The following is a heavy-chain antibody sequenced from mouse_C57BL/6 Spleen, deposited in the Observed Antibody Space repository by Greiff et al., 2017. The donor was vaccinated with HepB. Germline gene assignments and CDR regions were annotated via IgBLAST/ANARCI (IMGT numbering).Heavy chain of an antibody. CDR3: ATSDSSGYVGFAY. D-gene: IGHD3-2*02. V-gene: IGHV1-82*01. CDR1: GYAFSSSW. Sequence: QVQLKESGPELVKPGASVKISCKASGYAFSSSWMNWVKQRPGKGLEWIGRIYPGDGDTNYNGKFKGKATLTADKSSSTAYMQLSSLTSEYSAVYFCATSDSSGYVGFAYWGQGTLVTVSA. CDR2: IYPGDGDT. J-gene: IGHJ3*01.